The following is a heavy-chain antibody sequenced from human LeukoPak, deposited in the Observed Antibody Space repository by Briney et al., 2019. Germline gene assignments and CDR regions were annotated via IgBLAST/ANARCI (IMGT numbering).Heavy chain of an antibody. V-gene: IGHV3-23*01. CDR1: GFTFSDYA. J-gene: IGHJ4*02. CDR2: ISESGDRT. D-gene: IGHD5-12*01. Sequence: GGSLRLSCVASGFTFSDYAMSWVRQAPGEALEWVSAISESGDRTFYAESVKGRFTISRDNYRNTLSLQMDSLRAEDTAIYYCAKDRRLPWDYFDSWGQGTLVTVSS. CDR3: AKDRRLPWDYFDS.